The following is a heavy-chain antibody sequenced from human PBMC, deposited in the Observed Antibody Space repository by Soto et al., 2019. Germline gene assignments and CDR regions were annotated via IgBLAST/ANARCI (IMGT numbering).Heavy chain of an antibody. CDR2: ISAYNGNT. V-gene: IGHV1-18*04. D-gene: IGHD3-22*01. Sequence: GASVKVSCKASGYTFTSYGISGVRQAPGQGLEWMGWISAYNGNTNYAQKLQGRVTMTTDTSTSTAYMELRSLRSDDTAVYYCARDKDLSTSISIVVVTLDYWGQGTLVTVSS. CDR3: ARDKDLSTSISIVVVTLDY. CDR1: GYTFTSYG. J-gene: IGHJ4*02.